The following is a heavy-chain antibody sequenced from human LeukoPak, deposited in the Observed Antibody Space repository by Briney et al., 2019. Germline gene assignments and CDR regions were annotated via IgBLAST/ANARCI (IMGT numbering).Heavy chain of an antibody. V-gene: IGHV4-59*01. J-gene: IGHJ3*02. CDR2: IYYSGST. D-gene: IGHD1-26*01. Sequence: PSETLSLTCTGSGGSISSYYWSWIRQPPGKGLEWIGYIYYSGSTNYNPSLKSRVTISVDTSKNQFSLKLSSVTAADTAVYYCAGDLGSGSPRDAFDIWGQGTMVTVSS. CDR1: GGSISSYY. CDR3: AGDLGSGSPRDAFDI.